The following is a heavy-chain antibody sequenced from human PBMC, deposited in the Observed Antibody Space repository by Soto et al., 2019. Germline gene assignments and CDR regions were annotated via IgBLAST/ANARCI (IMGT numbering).Heavy chain of an antibody. CDR1: GYSFTSYW. CDR2: IYPGDSDT. D-gene: IGHD6-13*01. V-gene: IGHV5-51*01. CDR3: ARLPGIAAAGETNRYYYYYYGMDV. J-gene: IGHJ6*02. Sequence: GESLKISCKGSGYSFTSYWIGWVRQMPGKGLEWMGIIYPGDSDTRYSPSFQGQVTISADKSISTAYMQWSSLKASDTAMYYCARLPGIAAAGETNRYYYYYYGMDVWGQGTTVTVSS.